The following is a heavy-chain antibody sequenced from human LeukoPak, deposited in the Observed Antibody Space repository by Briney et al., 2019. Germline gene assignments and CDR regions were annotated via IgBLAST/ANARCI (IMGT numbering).Heavy chain of an antibody. CDR2: TNTAGNTI. Sequence: PGGSLRLSCAASGFTFRDCFMSWIRQAPGKGLEWVAYTNTAGNTIYYADSMKGRFTISRDNAKNSLYLQMNTLRAEDTAVYYCAYTATASYIDYWGQGTLVTVSS. CDR1: GFTFRDCF. V-gene: IGHV3-11*01. J-gene: IGHJ4*02. CDR3: AYTATASYIDY. D-gene: IGHD5-18*01.